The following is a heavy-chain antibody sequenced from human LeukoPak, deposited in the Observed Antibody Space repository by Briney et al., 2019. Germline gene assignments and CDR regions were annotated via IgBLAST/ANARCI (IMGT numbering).Heavy chain of an antibody. CDR1: GFTFSSYS. Sequence: GSLRLSCAASGFTFSSYSMNWVRQAPGKGLEWVSSISSSSSYIYYADSVKGRFTISRDSAKNSLYLQMNSLRAEDTAVYYCARDLKQQLSPNWFDPWGQGTLVTVSS. CDR2: ISSSSSYI. V-gene: IGHV3-21*01. CDR3: ARDLKQQLSPNWFDP. D-gene: IGHD6-13*01. J-gene: IGHJ5*02.